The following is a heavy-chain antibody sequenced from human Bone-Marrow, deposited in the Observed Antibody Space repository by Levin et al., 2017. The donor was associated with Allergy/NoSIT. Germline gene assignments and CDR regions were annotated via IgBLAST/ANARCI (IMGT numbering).Heavy chain of an antibody. CDR2: INTAGADK. V-gene: IGHV3-21*01. J-gene: IGHJ4*02. CDR3: ARSHFCGRGKCYLDY. Sequence: KAGESLKISCAASGFTFSAYHMNWVRQFPGKGLEWVSTINTAGADKYYADSMKGRFTVSRDNANNSLSLQMNSLRAEDTAVYFCARSHFCGRGKCYLDYWGRGILVTVSS. D-gene: IGHD2-15*01. CDR1: GFTFSAYH.